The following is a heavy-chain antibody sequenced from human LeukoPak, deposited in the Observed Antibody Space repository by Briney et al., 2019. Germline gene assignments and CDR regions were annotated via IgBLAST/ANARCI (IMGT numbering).Heavy chain of an antibody. CDR2: ISACNGNT. V-gene: IGHV1-18*04. Sequence: GASVKASCKASRYPFIRSGISWVRQAPGHGLEGMGWISACNGNTNYAQKVQGRVTMTTDTSTSTAYMEMRSLRSDDTAVYYCAREGYSGYGGYYYYGMDVWGKGTTVTVSS. CDR3: AREGYSGYGGYYYYGMDV. D-gene: IGHD5-12*01. CDR1: RYPFIRSG. J-gene: IGHJ6*04.